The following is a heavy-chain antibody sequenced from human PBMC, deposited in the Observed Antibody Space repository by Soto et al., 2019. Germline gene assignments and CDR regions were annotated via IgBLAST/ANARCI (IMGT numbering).Heavy chain of an antibody. D-gene: IGHD2-21*02. CDR3: AKDRGIVVVTATLDY. CDR2: ISGSGGST. J-gene: IGHJ4*02. CDR1: GFTFSSYA. Sequence: GGSLRLSCAASGFTFSSYAMSWVRQAPGKGLEWVSAISGSGGSTYYADSVKGRFTISRDNSKNTLYLQMNSLRAEDTAVYYCAKDRGIVVVTATLDYWGQGTLVTVSS. V-gene: IGHV3-23*01.